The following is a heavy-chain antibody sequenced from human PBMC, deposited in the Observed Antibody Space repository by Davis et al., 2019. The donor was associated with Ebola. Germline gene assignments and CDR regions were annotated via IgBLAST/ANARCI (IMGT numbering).Heavy chain of an antibody. Sequence: GSLRLSCAASGFTFSNAWMNWVRQAPGKGLEWVGRIKSKTDGGTTDYAAPVKGRFTISRDDSKNTLYLQMNSLKTEDTAVYYCTGGNCFSTSCYKNWFDPWGQGTLVTVSS. V-gene: IGHV3-15*07. J-gene: IGHJ5*02. CDR3: TGGNCFSTSCYKNWFDP. D-gene: IGHD2-2*02. CDR1: GFTFSNAW. CDR2: IKSKTDGGTT.